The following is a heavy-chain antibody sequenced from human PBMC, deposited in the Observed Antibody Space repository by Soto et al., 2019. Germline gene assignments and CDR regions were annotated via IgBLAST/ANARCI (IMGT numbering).Heavy chain of an antibody. CDR1: GGSISSGGYY. J-gene: IGHJ4*02. D-gene: IGHD4-4*01. CDR3: ARGSWGAVTTIDY. Sequence: TLSLTCTVPGGSISSGGYYWSWIRQHPGKGLEWIGYIYYSGSTYYNPSLKSRVTISVDTSKNQFSLKLSSVTAADTAVYYCARGSWGAVTTIDYWGQGTLVTVSS. V-gene: IGHV4-31*03. CDR2: IYYSGST.